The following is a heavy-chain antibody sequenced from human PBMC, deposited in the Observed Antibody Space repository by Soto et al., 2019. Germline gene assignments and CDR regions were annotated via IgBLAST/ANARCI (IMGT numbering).Heavy chain of an antibody. J-gene: IGHJ4*02. CDR2: IYWDDDK. Sequence: QITLKESGPTLVKPTQTLTLTCTFSGFSLSTSGVGVGWIRQPPGKALEWLALIYWDDDKRYSPSLKSRLTITKDTTKKQVVLTMTNMDPVDTATYYCAHSPPVDYGDYDGPTGENYFDYWGQGTLVTVSS. CDR1: GFSLSTSGVG. D-gene: IGHD4-17*01. V-gene: IGHV2-5*02. CDR3: AHSPPVDYGDYDGPTGENYFDY.